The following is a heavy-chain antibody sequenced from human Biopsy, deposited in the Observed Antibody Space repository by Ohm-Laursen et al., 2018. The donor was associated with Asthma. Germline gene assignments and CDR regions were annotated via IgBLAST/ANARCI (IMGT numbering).Heavy chain of an antibody. D-gene: IGHD6-25*01. J-gene: IGHJ6*02. CDR1: GFSFSDYY. V-gene: IGHV3-11*01. Sequence: SLRLSCSPSGFSFSDYYMTWMRQAPAKGLEWVSSIRGSGSTTYPAESVKGRFTISRDNAQKSLFLQMGSLRAEDTTIYYCARVFESSEWGPFYHFGLDVWGQGTTVAVSS. CDR2: IRGSGSTT. CDR3: ARVFESSEWGPFYHFGLDV.